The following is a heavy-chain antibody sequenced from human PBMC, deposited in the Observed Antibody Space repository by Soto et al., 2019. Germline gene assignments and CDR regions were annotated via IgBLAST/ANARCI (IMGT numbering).Heavy chain of an antibody. Sequence: EVQLLESGGGLVQPGGSLRLSCAASGFTFSSYAMSWVRQAPGKGLEWVSAISGSGGSTYYADSVKGRFTISRDNSKNTLYLQMNSLRAEETAVYYCAKDSSMVRGVIIPGGYWGQGTLVTVSS. D-gene: IGHD3-10*01. J-gene: IGHJ4*02. CDR3: AKDSSMVRGVIIPGGY. CDR2: ISGSGGST. CDR1: GFTFSSYA. V-gene: IGHV3-23*01.